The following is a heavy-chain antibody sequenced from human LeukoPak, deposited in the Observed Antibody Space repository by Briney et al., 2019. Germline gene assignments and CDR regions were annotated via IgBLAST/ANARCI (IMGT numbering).Heavy chain of an antibody. Sequence: GGSLRLSCAASGFTFRNYGMHWVRQAPGKGLDWVAVISYDGSNKYYADSVKGRFTISRDNSKNTLYLQMNSLRAEDTAVYYCAKVRYFGPSAFYIWGQGTMVTGSS. CDR2: ISYDGSNK. J-gene: IGHJ3*02. CDR3: AKVRYFGPSAFYI. V-gene: IGHV3-30*18. CDR1: GFTFRNYG. D-gene: IGHD3-9*01.